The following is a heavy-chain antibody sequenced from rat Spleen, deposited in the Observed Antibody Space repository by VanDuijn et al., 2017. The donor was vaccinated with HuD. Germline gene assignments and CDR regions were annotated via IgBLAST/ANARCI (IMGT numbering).Heavy chain of an antibody. CDR3: ARHGYDGSYYYFDY. CDR1: GFTFSDYY. J-gene: IGHJ2*01. V-gene: IGHV5-29*01. CDR2: LSSDGRRN. D-gene: IGHD1-12*02. Sequence: EVQLVESDGGLVQPGRSLKLSCAASGFTFSDYYMAWVRQAPTKGLEWVATLSSDGRRNYYRDSVKGRFTISRDNAKNSLSLQMDSLRSADTATYYCARHGYDGSYYYFDYWGQGVMVTVSS.